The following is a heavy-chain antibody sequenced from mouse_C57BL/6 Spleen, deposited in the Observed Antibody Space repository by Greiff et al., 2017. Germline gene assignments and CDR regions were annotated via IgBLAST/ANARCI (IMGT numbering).Heavy chain of an antibody. D-gene: IGHD1-1*01. Sequence: VQLQQSGPELVKPGASVKISCKASGYSFTDYNMNWVKQSTGKSLEWIGVINPNYGTTSYNQKFKGKATLTVDQSSSTAYMQLNSLTSEDSAVYYCAREDYYGSSYVDFDYWGQGTTLTVSS. CDR2: INPNYGTT. J-gene: IGHJ2*01. CDR3: AREDYYGSSYVDFDY. V-gene: IGHV1-39*01. CDR1: GYSFTDYN.